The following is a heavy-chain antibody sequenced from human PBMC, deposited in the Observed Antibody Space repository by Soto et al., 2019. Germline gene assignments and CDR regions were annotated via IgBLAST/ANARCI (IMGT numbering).Heavy chain of an antibody. CDR1: GYTFTDHY. D-gene: IGHD1-26*01. Sequence: QVQLVQSGAEVKKPGASVRVSCKASGYTFTDHYIQWVRQAPGQGLEWVGWIRPNSGNTKVAQKFQGRVTLTRDTSISAAYIDLTRLTSDDTAVYYCGRGVSGTFGGNWVDPWGQGTLVTVSS. V-gene: IGHV1-2*02. CDR2: IRPNSGNT. CDR3: GRGVSGTFGGNWVDP. J-gene: IGHJ5*02.